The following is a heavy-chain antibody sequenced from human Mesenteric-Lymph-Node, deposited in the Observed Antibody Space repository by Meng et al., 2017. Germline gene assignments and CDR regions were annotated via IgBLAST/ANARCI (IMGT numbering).Heavy chain of an antibody. D-gene: IGHD3-10*01. CDR2: ISYDGSNK. V-gene: IGHV3-30*04. Sequence: GESLKISCAASGFTFSSYAMHWVRQAPGKGLEWVAVISYDGSNKYYADSVKGRFTISRDNSKNTLYLQMNSLRAEDTAVYYCAKVYYGSGSLVSSVAFDIWGQGTMVTVSS. J-gene: IGHJ3*02. CDR3: AKVYYGSGSLVSSVAFDI. CDR1: GFTFSSYA.